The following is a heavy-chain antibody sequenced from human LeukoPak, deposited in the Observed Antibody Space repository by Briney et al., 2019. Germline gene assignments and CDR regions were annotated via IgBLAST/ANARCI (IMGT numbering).Heavy chain of an antibody. CDR2: ISNDGGGT. V-gene: IGHV3-23*01. Sequence: SGGSLILSCAAYGFIFNNYGLIWVRQAPGKWLEWVSAISNDGGGTNYADFVKGRFTNSRDNSKNTLFLQMNSLRAEDTALYYCAKGSSGYFVDLWGQGTLVTVSS. CDR1: GFIFNNYG. CDR3: AKGSSGYFVDL. J-gene: IGHJ5*02. D-gene: IGHD3-22*01.